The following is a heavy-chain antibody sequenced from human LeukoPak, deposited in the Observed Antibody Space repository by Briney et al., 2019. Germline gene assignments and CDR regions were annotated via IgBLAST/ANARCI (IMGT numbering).Heavy chain of an antibody. CDR1: GGSIGNSAYY. CDR3: ARDRDYDILTGLGGMDV. J-gene: IGHJ6*02. Sequence: PSETLSLTCTVSGGSIGNSAYYWGWIRQPPGKGLEWIGSMYYSGSTYYNPSLKSRVTISVDTSKNQFSLKLSSVTAADTAVYYCARDRDYDILTGLGGMDVWGQGTTVTVSS. CDR2: MYYSGST. D-gene: IGHD3-9*01. V-gene: IGHV4-39*07.